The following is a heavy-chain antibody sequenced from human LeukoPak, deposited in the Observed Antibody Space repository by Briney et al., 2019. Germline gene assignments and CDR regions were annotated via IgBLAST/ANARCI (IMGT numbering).Heavy chain of an antibody. Sequence: SETLSLTCAVYGGSFSGYYWSWIRQPPGKGLEWIGEINHSGSTNYNPSLKSRVTISVDTSKNQFSLKLSSVTAADTAVYYCARVVVTAINYFDYWGQGTLVTVSS. CDR1: GGSFSGYY. CDR2: INHSGST. CDR3: ARVVVTAINYFDY. V-gene: IGHV4-34*01. D-gene: IGHD2-21*02. J-gene: IGHJ4*02.